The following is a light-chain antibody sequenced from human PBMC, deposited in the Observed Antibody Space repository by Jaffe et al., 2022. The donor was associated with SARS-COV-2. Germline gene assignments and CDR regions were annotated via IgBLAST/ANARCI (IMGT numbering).Light chain of an antibody. CDR3: QQLDT. Sequence: DIQLTQSPSFLSASVGDRVTITCRASQGVNTYLAWYQQKPGKAPKLLIYAASTLQSGVPSRFSGSGSGTEFTLTISSLQPEDFAAYHCQQLDTFGQGTKLEIK. CDR1: QGVNTY. J-gene: IGKJ2*01. CDR2: AAS. V-gene: IGKV1-9*01.